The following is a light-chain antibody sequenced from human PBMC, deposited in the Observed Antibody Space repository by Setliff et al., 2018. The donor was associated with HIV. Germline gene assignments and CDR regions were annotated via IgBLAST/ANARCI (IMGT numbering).Light chain of an antibody. CDR1: SSDIGSYNL. J-gene: IGLJ1*01. Sequence: QSVLTQPASVSGSPGQSITISCTGASSDIGSYNLVSWYQQHPGKAPKLMIYEGSKRPSGVSNRFSGSKSGNTASLTISGLQAEDEADYYCCSYAGNNILYGFGTGTKVTVL. CDR3: CSYAGNNILYG. V-gene: IGLV2-23*01. CDR2: EGS.